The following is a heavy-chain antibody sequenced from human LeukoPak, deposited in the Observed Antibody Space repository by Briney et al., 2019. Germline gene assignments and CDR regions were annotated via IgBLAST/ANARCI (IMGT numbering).Heavy chain of an antibody. CDR1: GYTFTGYY. CDR2: INPNSGGT. J-gene: IGHJ6*03. V-gene: IGHV1-2*02. CDR3: ARDYYGSGSYYGHMDV. D-gene: IGHD3-10*01. Sequence: PGASVKVSCKASGYTFTGYYMHWVRQAPGQGLEWMGWINPNSGGTNYAQKFQGRVTMTRDTSISTAYTELSRLRSDDTAVYYCARDYYGSGSYYGHMDVWGKGTTVTVSS.